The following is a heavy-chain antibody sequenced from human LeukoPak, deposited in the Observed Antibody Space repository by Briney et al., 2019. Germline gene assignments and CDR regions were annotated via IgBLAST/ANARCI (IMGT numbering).Heavy chain of an antibody. V-gene: IGHV1-2*02. J-gene: IGHJ4*02. CDR1: GGTFSSYA. CDR2: INRDTGGT. CDR3: ARDWHCTRPDCPFEH. D-gene: IGHD2-8*01. Sequence: ASVKVSCKASGGTFSSYAISWVRQAPGQGLEWMGWINRDTGGTKYAQNFQGRITMTRDTSISTFYMELSSLKSDDTAVYFCARDWHCTRPDCPFEHWGQGTLVTVSS.